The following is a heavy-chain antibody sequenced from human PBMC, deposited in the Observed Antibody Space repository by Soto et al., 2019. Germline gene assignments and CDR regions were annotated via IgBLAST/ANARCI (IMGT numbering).Heavy chain of an antibody. V-gene: IGHV3-23*01. Sequence: EVQLLESGGGLVQPGGSLRLSCAASGFTFSSYAMSWVRQAPGKGLEWVSAISGSGGSTYYADPVKGRFTISRDNSKNTLYLQMNSLRAEDTAVYYCAKVRDEYSSSSSDYWGQGTLVTVSS. CDR2: ISGSGGST. CDR1: GFTFSSYA. D-gene: IGHD6-6*01. J-gene: IGHJ4*02. CDR3: AKVRDEYSSSSSDY.